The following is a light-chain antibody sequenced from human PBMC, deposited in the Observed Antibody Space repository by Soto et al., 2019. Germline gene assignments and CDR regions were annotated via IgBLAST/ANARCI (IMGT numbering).Light chain of an antibody. CDR1: SSDIGGYYY. CDR2: QVT. V-gene: IGLV2-14*01. Sequence: SALTQPASVSGSPGHSITISFTGTSSDIGGYYYVSWYQHHPGKAPKLLIYQVTNRPSRVSNRFSGSKSGNTASLTISGLQADEEADYYCTSYSSSDIFYVFGTVKKVTV. CDR3: TSYSSSDIFYV. J-gene: IGLJ1*01.